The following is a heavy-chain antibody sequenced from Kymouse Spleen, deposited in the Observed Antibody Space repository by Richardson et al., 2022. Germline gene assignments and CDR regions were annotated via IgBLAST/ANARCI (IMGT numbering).Heavy chain of an antibody. J-gene: IGHJ4*02. CDR3: ARSYDILTGYYESYFDY. D-gene: IGHD3-9*01. CDR1: GFTFSSYG. V-gene: IGHV3-33*01. Sequence: QVQLVESGGGVVQPGRSLRLSCAASGFTFSSYGMHWVRQAPGKGLEWVAVIWYDGSNKYYADSVKGRFTISRDNSKNTLYLQMNSLRAEDTAVYYCARSYDILTGYYESYFDYWGQGTLVTVSS. CDR2: IWYDGSNK.